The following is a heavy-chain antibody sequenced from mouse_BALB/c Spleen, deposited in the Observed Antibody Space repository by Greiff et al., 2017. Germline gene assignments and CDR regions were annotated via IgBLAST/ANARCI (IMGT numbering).Heavy chain of an antibody. Sequence: VQLQQSGAELVKPGTSVKLSCKASGYNFTSYWINWVKLRPGQGLEWIGDIYPGSGSTNYNEKFKSKATLTVDTSSSTAYMQLSSLASEDSALYYCARFDYGYAMDYWGQGTSVTVSS. CDR2: IYPGSGST. CDR3: ARFDYGYAMDY. CDR1: GYNFTSYW. J-gene: IGHJ4*01. V-gene: IGHV1-55*01. D-gene: IGHD1-1*01.